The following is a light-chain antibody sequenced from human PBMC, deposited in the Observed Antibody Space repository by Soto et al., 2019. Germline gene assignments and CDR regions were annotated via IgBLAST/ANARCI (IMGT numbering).Light chain of an antibody. CDR1: QGITTY. V-gene: IGKV1-39*01. CDR3: QQSYSAPYT. Sequence: DIQMTQSPSSLSASVGDRVTITCRASQGITTYLNWYQQKPGLAPNLLIYAASSLQSGVPSRFSGSGSGTDFTLTISGLQPEDLGTYYCQQSYSAPYTFGQGTKLEIK. J-gene: IGKJ2*01. CDR2: AAS.